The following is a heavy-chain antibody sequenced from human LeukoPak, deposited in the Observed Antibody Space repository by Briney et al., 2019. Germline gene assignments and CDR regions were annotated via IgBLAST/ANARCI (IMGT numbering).Heavy chain of an antibody. D-gene: IGHD3-9*01. V-gene: IGHV3-23*01. CDR2: ISGSGGST. J-gene: IGHJ4*02. CDR1: GFTFSSYA. CDR3: AKDPLVRYFDWLFPYYFDY. Sequence: PGGSLRLSCAASGFTFSSYAMSWVRQAPGKGLEWVSAISGSGGSTYYADSVKGRFTISRDNSKNTLYLQMNSLRAEDTAVYYCAKDPLVRYFDWLFPYYFDYWGQGTLVTVSS.